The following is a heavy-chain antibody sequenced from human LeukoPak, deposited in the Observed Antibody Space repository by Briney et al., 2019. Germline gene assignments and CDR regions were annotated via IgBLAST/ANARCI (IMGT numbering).Heavy chain of an antibody. CDR3: ARDLGTTGWHTFDY. V-gene: IGHV6-1*01. Sequence: SQTLSLTCAVSGDSVSSKNGAWNWIRQSPSRGLEWLGRTYYRSKWYNDYAESVEGQMTISQDTSKNQYSLHLNSVTPDDTAVYYCARDLGTTGWHTFDYWGQGTLATVSS. D-gene: IGHD6-19*01. J-gene: IGHJ4*02. CDR1: GDSVSSKNGA. CDR2: TYYRSKWYN.